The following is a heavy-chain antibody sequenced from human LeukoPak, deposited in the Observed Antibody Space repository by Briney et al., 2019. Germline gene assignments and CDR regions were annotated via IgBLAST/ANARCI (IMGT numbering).Heavy chain of an antibody. V-gene: IGHV1-18*01. J-gene: IGHJ4*02. Sequence: ASVKVSCKASSYTFTSYGISWVRQAPGQGLEWMGWISAYNGNTNYAQKLQGRVTMTTDTSTSTAYMELRSLRSDDTAVYYCARLYTVYCSSTSCPPDYWGQGTLVTVSS. CDR2: ISAYNGNT. CDR1: SYTFTSYG. CDR3: ARLYTVYCSSTSCPPDY. D-gene: IGHD2-2*01.